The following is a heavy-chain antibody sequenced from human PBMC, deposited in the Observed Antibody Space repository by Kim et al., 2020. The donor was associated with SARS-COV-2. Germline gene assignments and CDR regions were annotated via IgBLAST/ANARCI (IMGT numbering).Heavy chain of an antibody. CDR1: GFTFSNYA. J-gene: IGHJ4*02. D-gene: IGHD3-16*01. CDR3: AKGGGGFPDY. CDR2: ITGSGGIT. Sequence: GGSLRLSCAASGFTFSNYAMSWVRKAPGKGLEWVSIITGSGGITAYADSVKGRFTISRDNSKNTLNLQMNRLRAEDAAVYYCAKGGGGFPDYWGQGTLVTVS. V-gene: IGHV3-23*01.